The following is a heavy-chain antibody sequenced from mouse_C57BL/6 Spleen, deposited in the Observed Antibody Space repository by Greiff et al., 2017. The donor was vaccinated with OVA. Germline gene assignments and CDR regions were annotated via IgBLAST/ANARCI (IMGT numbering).Heavy chain of an antibody. Sequence: QVQLQQPGAELVKPGASVKMSCKASGYTFTSYWITWVKQRPGQGLEWIGDIYPGSGSTNYNEKFKSKATLTVDTSSSTAYMKLSSLTSEDSAVYYFARSSHYDSSLYYFDYWGQGTTLTVSS. CDR1: GYTFTSYW. V-gene: IGHV1-55*01. CDR3: ARSSHYDSSLYYFDY. D-gene: IGHD1-1*01. J-gene: IGHJ2*01. CDR2: IYPGSGST.